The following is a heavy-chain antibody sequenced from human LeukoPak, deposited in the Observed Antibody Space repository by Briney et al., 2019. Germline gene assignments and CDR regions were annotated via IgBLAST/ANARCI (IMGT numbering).Heavy chain of an antibody. J-gene: IGHJ4*02. CDR1: GGSFTDNY. CDR2: IYYSGSF. V-gene: IGHV4-59*12. Sequence: SETLSLTCAVSGGSFTDNYWSWIRQPPGKGLEWIAYIYYSGSFNYNSSLKSRATISMATSKNQFSLKLTSVTAADTAVYYCAREGGPSRTLDYSGQGTLVTVSS. CDR3: AREGGPSRTLDY.